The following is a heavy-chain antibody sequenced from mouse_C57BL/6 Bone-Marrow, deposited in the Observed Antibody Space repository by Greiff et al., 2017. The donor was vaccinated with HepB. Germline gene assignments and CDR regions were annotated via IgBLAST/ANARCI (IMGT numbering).Heavy chain of an antibody. CDR3: ARRGYYDYEYYFDY. V-gene: IGHV1-18*01. D-gene: IGHD2-4*01. CDR2: INPNNGGT. Sequence: VQLKQSGPELVKPGASVKIPCKASGYTFTDYNMDWVKQSHGKSLEWIGDINPNNGGTIYNQKFKGKATLTVDKSSSTAYMELRSLTSEDTAVYYCARRGYYDYEYYFDYWGQGTTLTVSS. J-gene: IGHJ2*01. CDR1: GYTFTDYN.